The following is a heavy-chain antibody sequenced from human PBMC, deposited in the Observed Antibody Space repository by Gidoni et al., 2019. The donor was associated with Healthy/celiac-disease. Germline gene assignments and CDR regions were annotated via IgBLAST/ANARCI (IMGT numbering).Heavy chain of an antibody. CDR3: ARDTTEGCSGGSCYHFDY. CDR1: GYTFTGYY. V-gene: IGHV1-2*04. D-gene: IGHD2-15*01. Sequence: QVQLVQSGAEVKKPGASVKVSCKASGYTFTGYYMHWVRQAPGQGLEWMGWINPNSGGTNYAQKFQGWVTMTRDTSISTAYMELSRLRSDDTAVYYCARDTTEGCSGGSCYHFDYWGQGTLVTVSS. CDR2: INPNSGGT. J-gene: IGHJ4*02.